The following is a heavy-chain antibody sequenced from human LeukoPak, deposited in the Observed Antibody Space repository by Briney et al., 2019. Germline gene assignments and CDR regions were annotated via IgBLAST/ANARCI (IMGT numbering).Heavy chain of an antibody. J-gene: IGHJ4*02. Sequence: PSETLSLTCAVYGGSFSGYYWSWIRQPPGKGLEWIGEINHSGSTNYNPSLKSRVTISVDTSKNQFSLKLSSVTAADTAVYYCARSRIVGTTPFGYWGQGTLVTVSS. V-gene: IGHV4-34*01. CDR1: GGSFSGYY. D-gene: IGHD1-26*01. CDR2: INHSGST. CDR3: ARSRIVGTTPFGY.